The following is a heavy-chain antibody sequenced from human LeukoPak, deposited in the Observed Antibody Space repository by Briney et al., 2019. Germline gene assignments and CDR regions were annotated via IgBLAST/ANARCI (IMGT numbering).Heavy chain of an antibody. CDR3: ARTLYYNWGHFDL. CDR2: IIPVFGST. J-gene: IGHJ4*02. CDR1: GGTFPNYA. Sequence: SVKVSCKASGGTFPNYAINWVGQAPGQGLEWMGRIIPVFGSTNYAQKFQGRLTITADKSTSTASMELTSLRVEDTAVYYCARTLYYNWGHFDLWGQGTLVTVSS. D-gene: IGHD1-1*01. V-gene: IGHV1-69*06.